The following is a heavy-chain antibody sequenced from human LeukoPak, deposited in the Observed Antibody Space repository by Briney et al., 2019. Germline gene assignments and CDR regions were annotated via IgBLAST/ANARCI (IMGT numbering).Heavy chain of an antibody. Sequence: GGSLRLSCAASGFTFSSYAMTWVRQAPGKGLEWVSAISGSGGSTYYADSVKGRFTISRDNSRDTLYLQINSLRAEDTAVYYCARTAPAAIYWFDPWGQGTLGTVSS. CDR3: ARTAPAAIYWFDP. V-gene: IGHV3-23*01. CDR2: ISGSGGST. CDR1: GFTFSSYA. J-gene: IGHJ5*02. D-gene: IGHD2-2*02.